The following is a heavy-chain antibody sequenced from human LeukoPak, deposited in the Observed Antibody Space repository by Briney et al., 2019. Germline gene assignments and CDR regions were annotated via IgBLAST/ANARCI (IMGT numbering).Heavy chain of an antibody. Sequence: SQTLSLTCTVSGGSISSGTYYWRWIRQPAGKGLEWIGRISTSGSTDYNPSLKSRVTISVDMSKNQFSLKLSSVTAADTAVYYCAMGGGLGIVDYWGQGTLVAVSS. CDR3: AMGGGLGIVDY. CDR1: GGSISSGTYY. J-gene: IGHJ4*02. D-gene: IGHD7-27*01. V-gene: IGHV4-61*02. CDR2: ISTSGST.